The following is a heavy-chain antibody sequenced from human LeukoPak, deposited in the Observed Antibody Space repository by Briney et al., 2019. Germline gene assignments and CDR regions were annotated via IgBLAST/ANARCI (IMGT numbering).Heavy chain of an antibody. CDR1: GGSISSYY. J-gene: IGHJ5*02. CDR2: IYYSGST. CDR3: AREGYSSGWYSP. V-gene: IGHV4-59*01. Sequence: PSETLSLTCTVSGGSISSYYWSWIRQPPGKGLEWIGYIYYSGSTNYNPSLKSRVTISVDTSKNQFSLKLSSVTAADTAVYYCAREGYSSGWYSPWGQGTLVTVSS. D-gene: IGHD6-19*01.